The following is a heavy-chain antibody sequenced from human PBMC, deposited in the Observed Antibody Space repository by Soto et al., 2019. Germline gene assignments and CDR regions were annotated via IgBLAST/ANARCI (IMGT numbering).Heavy chain of an antibody. D-gene: IGHD2-2*01. Sequence: QVQLVQSGAEVKKPGASVKVSCKASGYTFTSYGISWVRQAPGQGLEWMGWISAYNGNTNYAQKLQGRVTMTTDTXXSXAXXELRSLRSDDTAVYYCARAATVSVKSIPAGGELDPWGQGTLVTVSS. CDR3: ARAATVSVKSIPAGGELDP. CDR2: ISAYNGNT. V-gene: IGHV1-18*01. J-gene: IGHJ5*02. CDR1: GYTFTSYG.